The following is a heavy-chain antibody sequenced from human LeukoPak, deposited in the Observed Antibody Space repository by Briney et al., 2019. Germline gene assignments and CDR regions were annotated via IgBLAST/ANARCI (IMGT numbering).Heavy chain of an antibody. CDR1: GGTFSSYT. J-gene: IGHJ4*02. D-gene: IGHD2-2*02. CDR2: IIPILGIA. CDR3: ARALSDTSGVDY. V-gene: IGHV1-69*02. Sequence: ASVKLSCKASGGTFSSYTISWVRQSPGQGLEWMGRIIPILGIANYAQKFQGRVTITADKSTSTAYMELSSLRSEDTAVYYCARALSDTSGVDYWGQGTLVTVSS.